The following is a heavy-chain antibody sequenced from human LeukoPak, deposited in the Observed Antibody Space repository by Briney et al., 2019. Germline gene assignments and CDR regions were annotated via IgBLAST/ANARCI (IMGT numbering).Heavy chain of an antibody. D-gene: IGHD2-15*01. J-gene: IGHJ4*02. CDR2: INSDGSST. Sequence: GGTLRLSCAASGFTFSSYWMHWVRHAPGKGLVWVSRINSDGSSTSYADSVKGRFTISRDNAKNTLYLQMNSLRAEDTAVHYCARGYCSGGSCTYVDYWGQGTLVTVSS. CDR3: ARGYCSGGSCTYVDY. V-gene: IGHV3-74*01. CDR1: GFTFSSYW.